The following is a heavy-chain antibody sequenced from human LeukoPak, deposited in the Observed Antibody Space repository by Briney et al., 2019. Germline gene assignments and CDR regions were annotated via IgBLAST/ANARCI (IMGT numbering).Heavy chain of an antibody. CDR1: GFTFSNAW. V-gene: IGHV3-15*01. Sequence: GGSLRLSCAAPGFTFSNAWMSWVRQAPGKGLEWVGRIKSKTDGGTTDYAAPVKGRSTISRDDSKNTLYLQMNSLKTEDTAVYYCRSYHYDSSVGYWGQGTLVTVSS. D-gene: IGHD3-22*01. CDR2: IKSKTDGGTT. J-gene: IGHJ4*02. CDR3: RSYHYDSSVGY.